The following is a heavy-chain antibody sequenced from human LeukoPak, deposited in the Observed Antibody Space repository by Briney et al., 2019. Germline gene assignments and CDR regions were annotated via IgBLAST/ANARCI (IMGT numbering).Heavy chain of an antibody. D-gene: IGHD1-26*01. CDR3: ARDQTGIVGATGFDY. CDR1: GGSISSGGYS. CDR2: IYHSGST. J-gene: IGHJ4*02. Sequence: SQTLSLTCAVSGGSISSGGYSWSWIRQPPRKGLEWIGYIYHSGSTYYNPSLKSRVTISVDRSKNQFSLKLSSVTAADTAVYYCARDQTGIVGATGFDYWGQGTLVTVSS. V-gene: IGHV4-30-2*01.